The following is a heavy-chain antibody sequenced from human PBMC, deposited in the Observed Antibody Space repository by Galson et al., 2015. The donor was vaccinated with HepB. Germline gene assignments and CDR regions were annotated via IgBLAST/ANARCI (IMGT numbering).Heavy chain of an antibody. CDR1: GFTFSSYG. J-gene: IGHJ4*02. Sequence: SLRLSCAASGFTFSSYGMHWVRQAPGKGLEWVAIISDDGSDKYYADSVKGRFTISRDNSRNTLYLQMNSLRPEDTAMYYCAKDLAAAAYQIAGDYWGQGTLVTVSS. CDR3: AKDLAAAAYQIAGDY. CDR2: ISDDGSDK. D-gene: IGHD6-13*01. V-gene: IGHV3-30*18.